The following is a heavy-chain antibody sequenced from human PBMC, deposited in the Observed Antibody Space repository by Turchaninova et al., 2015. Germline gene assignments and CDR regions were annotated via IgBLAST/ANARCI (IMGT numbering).Heavy chain of an antibody. CDR3: ARGEVPAVLRFLEWFWGPGFDP. J-gene: IGHJ5*02. Sequence: QVQLQQWGAGLLKHSETRSLTGGVLVGPFSGYYWSCIRQPPGKGLEWIGEINHSGSTNYNPSLKRRVTISVDTSKNQFSLKLSSVTAADTAVYYCARGEVPAVLRFLEWFWGPGFDPWGQGTLVTVSS. V-gene: IGHV4-34*01. CDR1: VGPFSGYY. CDR2: INHSGST. D-gene: IGHD3-3*01.